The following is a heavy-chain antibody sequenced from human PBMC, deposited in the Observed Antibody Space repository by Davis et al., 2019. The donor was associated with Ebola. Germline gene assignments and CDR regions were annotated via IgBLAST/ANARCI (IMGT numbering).Heavy chain of an antibody. V-gene: IGHV3-30*03. J-gene: IGHJ4*02. CDR3: ARGVRFLEWFLDY. D-gene: IGHD3-3*01. CDR1: GFTFSSYG. Sequence: PGGSLRLSCAASGFTFSSYGMHWVRQAPGKGLEWVAVISYDGSNKYYADSVKGRFTISRDNSKNTLYLQMNSLRSEDTAVYYCARGVRFLEWFLDYWGQGTLVTVSS. CDR2: ISYDGSNK.